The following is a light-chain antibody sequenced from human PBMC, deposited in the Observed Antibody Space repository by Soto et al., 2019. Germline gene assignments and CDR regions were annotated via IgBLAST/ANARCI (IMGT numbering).Light chain of an antibody. Sequence: DIQMSQSPSALSSSVGDRVTITCRASQRITTWLAWYQQKLGKAPKLLIYAASGLPSGVPSRFSGSGSGTDFTLTISSLQPEDFATYYCQQANSFPLTFGGGTKV. V-gene: IGKV1-12*01. CDR1: QRITTW. CDR2: AAS. CDR3: QQANSFPLT. J-gene: IGKJ4*01.